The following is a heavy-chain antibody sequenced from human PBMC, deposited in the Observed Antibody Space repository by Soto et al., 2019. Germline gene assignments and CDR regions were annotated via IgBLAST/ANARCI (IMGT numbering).Heavy chain of an antibody. Sequence: SVKVSCKGSGGAFSSYAISWVLQAPGEGLEWMGGIIPIFGTANYAQKFQGRVTITADESTSTAYMELSSLRSEDTAVYYCARGTLDSSPSKYYFDYWGQGTLVTVSS. CDR1: GGAFSSYA. V-gene: IGHV1-69*13. CDR3: ARGTLDSSPSKYYFDY. D-gene: IGHD3-22*01. J-gene: IGHJ4*02. CDR2: IIPIFGTA.